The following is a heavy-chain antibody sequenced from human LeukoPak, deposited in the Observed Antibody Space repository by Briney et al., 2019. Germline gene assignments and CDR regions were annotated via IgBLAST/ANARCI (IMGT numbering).Heavy chain of an antibody. J-gene: IGHJ6*02. Sequence: ASVKVSCKASGGTFSSYAISWVRQAPGQGPEWMGRIIPILGIANYAQKFQGRVTITADKSTSTAYMELSSLRSEDTAVYYCARSHSSSWYVSSYYYYYGMDVWGQGTTVTVSS. CDR2: IIPILGIA. CDR1: GGTFSSYA. D-gene: IGHD6-13*01. CDR3: ARSHSSSWYVSSYYYYYGMDV. V-gene: IGHV1-69*04.